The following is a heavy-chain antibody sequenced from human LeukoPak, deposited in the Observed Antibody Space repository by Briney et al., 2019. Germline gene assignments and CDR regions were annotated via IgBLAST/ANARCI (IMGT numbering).Heavy chain of an antibody. CDR2: IYYSGST. CDR3: ASHPVAGPYAFDI. J-gene: IGHJ3*02. Sequence: SETLSLTCTVSGGSISSSSYYWGWIRQPPGKGLEWIGSIYYSGSTYYNPSLKSRVTISVDTSKNQFSLKLSSVTAADTAVYYCASHPVAGPYAFDIWGQGTMVTVSS. CDR1: GGSISSSSYY. V-gene: IGHV4-39*07. D-gene: IGHD6-19*01.